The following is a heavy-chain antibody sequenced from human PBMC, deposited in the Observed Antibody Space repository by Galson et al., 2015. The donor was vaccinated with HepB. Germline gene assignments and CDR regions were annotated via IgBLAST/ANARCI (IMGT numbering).Heavy chain of an antibody. CDR1: GFTFSSYD. Sequence: SLRLSCAASGFTFSSYDMHWVRQATGKGLEWVSAIGTAGDPYYPGSVKGRFTISRENAKNSLYLQMNSLRAGDTAVYYCARARRGYYYGSGSYPPGGGYYYYGMDVWGQGTTVTVSS. CDR3: ARARRGYYYGSGSYPPGGGYYYYGMDV. CDR2: IGTAGDP. V-gene: IGHV3-13*05. D-gene: IGHD3-10*01. J-gene: IGHJ6*02.